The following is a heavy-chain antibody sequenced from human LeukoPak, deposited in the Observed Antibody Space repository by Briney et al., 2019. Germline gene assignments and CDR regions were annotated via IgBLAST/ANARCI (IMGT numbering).Heavy chain of an antibody. V-gene: IGHV4-4*02. Sequence: PSETLSLTCAVSGGSISSSNWWSWVRQPPEKGLEWIGEIYHSGSTNYNPSLKSRVTTSVDKSKNQFSLKLSSVTAADTAVYYCATGPKVRGVGLSAFDIWGQGTMVTVSS. CDR1: GGSISSSNW. CDR2: IYHSGST. J-gene: IGHJ3*02. CDR3: ATGPKVRGVGLSAFDI. D-gene: IGHD3-10*01.